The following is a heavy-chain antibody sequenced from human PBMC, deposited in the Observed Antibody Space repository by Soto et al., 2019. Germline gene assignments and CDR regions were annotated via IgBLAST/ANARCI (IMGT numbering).Heavy chain of an antibody. CDR1: VYTFTSYD. J-gene: IGHJ6*02. CDR2: MNPNSGNT. V-gene: IGHV1-8*01. CDR3: AREHQYYYCYGIVV. Sequence: XSVKVSCKASVYTFTSYDIQCVQQATGQGLEWMGWMNPNSGNTGYAQKFQGRVTMTRNTSISTAYMELSSLRSEDTAVYYCAREHQYYYCYGIVVWGQGGTVTVS.